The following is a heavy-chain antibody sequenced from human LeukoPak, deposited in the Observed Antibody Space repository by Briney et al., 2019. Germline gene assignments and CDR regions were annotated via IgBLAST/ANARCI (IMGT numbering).Heavy chain of an antibody. V-gene: IGHV3-33*06. CDR1: GFTFSNYG. D-gene: IGHD3-16*02. CDR2: IWYDGSNI. J-gene: IGHJ4*02. CDR3: AKIYKYDYVWGSYRPNFDY. Sequence: GGSLRLSCAASGFTFSNYGMHWVRQALGKGLEWVAIIWYDGSNIYYADSVKGRFTISRDNSKSTLYLQMNSLRAEDTAVYYCAKIYKYDYVWGSYRPNFDYWGQGTLVTVSS.